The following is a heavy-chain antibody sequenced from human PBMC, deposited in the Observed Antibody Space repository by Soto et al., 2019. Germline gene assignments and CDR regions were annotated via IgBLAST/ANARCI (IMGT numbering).Heavy chain of an antibody. V-gene: IGHV3-30*18. CDR1: GFTFSSYV. CDR2: ISYDGSNK. D-gene: IGHD2-15*01. J-gene: IGHJ4*02. CDR3: AKLVIGYCSGNTCDDY. Sequence: PWGSLRLSCAASGFTFSSYVMHWVRQAPGKGLEWVAVISYDGSNKYYADSVKGRFTISRDNSKNTQFLQMNSLRAEDTAVYYCAKLVIGYCSGNTCDDYWGQGTLVTVS.